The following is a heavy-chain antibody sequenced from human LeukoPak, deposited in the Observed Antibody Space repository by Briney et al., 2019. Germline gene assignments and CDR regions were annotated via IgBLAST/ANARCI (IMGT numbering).Heavy chain of an antibody. CDR1: GFTFSSYA. CDR2: ISYDGSNK. CDR3: AELGITMIGGV. V-gene: IGHV3-30*04. Sequence: PGGSLRLSCAASGFTFSSYAMHWVRQAPGRGLEWVAVISYDGSNKYYADSVKGRFTISRDNAKNSLYLQMNSLRADDTAVYYCAELGITMIGGVWGKGTTVTISS. D-gene: IGHD3-10*02. J-gene: IGHJ6*04.